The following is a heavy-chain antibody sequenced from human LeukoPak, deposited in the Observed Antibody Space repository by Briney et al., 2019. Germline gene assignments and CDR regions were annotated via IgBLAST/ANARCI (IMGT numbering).Heavy chain of an antibody. CDR2: INPNSGGT. CDR3: ASGTIFGVYYYYGMDV. D-gene: IGHD3-3*01. J-gene: IGHJ6*02. Sequence: ASVKVSRKASGYTFTGYYMHWVRQAPGQGLEWMGWINPNSGGTNYAQKFQGRVTMTRDTSISTAYMELSRLRSDDTAVYYCASGTIFGVYYYYGMDVWGQGTTVTVSS. V-gene: IGHV1-2*02. CDR1: GYTFTGYY.